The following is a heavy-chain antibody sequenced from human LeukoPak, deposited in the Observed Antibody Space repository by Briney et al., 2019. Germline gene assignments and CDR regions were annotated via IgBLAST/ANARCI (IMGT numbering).Heavy chain of an antibody. CDR1: GGTFSSYA. D-gene: IGHD1-26*01. Sequence: ASVKVSCKASGGTFSSYAISRVRQAPGQGLEWMGGIIPIFGTANYAQKFQGRVTITADESTSTAYMELSSLRSEDTAVYYCARGPRIVGATYFDYWGQGTLVTVSS. CDR3: ARGPRIVGATYFDY. CDR2: IIPIFGTA. V-gene: IGHV1-69*13. J-gene: IGHJ4*02.